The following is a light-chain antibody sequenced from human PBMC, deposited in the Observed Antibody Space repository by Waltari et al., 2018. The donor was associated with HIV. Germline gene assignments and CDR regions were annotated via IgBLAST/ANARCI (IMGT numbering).Light chain of an antibody. CDR3: LLSYAGARPVV. Sequence: QAVVPQETSLTVSPGGTVTLTRGSSTGAVTSVHHPSWFQQKPGQAPRTLIYDPNNKHSWTPARFSGSLLGGKAALTLSGAMPEDEAKYYCLLSYAGARPVVFGGGTQLAVL. CDR2: DPN. J-gene: IGLJ2*01. CDR1: TGAVTSVHH. V-gene: IGLV7-46*01.